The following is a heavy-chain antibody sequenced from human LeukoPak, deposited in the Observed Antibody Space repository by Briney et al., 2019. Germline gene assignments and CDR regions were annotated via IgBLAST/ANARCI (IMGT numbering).Heavy chain of an antibody. CDR3: ARDRGGSYSAIDY. Sequence: GGSLRFSCAGSGFTFRSYSMNWVRQAPGKGLEWVSFISSSSSTIYYADSVKGRFTISRDNAKNSLYLQMNSLRAEDTAVYYCARDRGGSYSAIDYWGQGTLVTVSS. CDR1: GFTFRSYS. D-gene: IGHD1-26*01. CDR2: ISSSSSTI. V-gene: IGHV3-48*04. J-gene: IGHJ4*02.